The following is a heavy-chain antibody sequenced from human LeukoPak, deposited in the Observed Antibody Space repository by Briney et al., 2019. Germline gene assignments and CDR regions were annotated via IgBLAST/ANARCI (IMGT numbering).Heavy chain of an antibody. CDR3: ARDRCSSTSCYLLAPLGSSPDAFDI. Sequence: GASVKVSCKASGYTFSSYGISWVRQAPGQGLEWMGWINTYKANTDYAQKFQGRVAMTTDTSTSTAYMELRSLRSDDTAVYYCARDRCSSTSCYLLAPLGSSPDAFDIWGQGTMVTVSS. V-gene: IGHV1-18*01. J-gene: IGHJ3*02. CDR1: GYTFSSYG. CDR2: INTYKANT. D-gene: IGHD2-2*01.